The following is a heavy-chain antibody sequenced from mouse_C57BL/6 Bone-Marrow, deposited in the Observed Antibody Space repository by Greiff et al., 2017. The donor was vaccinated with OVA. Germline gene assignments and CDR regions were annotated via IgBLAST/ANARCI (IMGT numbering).Heavy chain of an antibody. CDR1: GYTFTNYW. CDR2: IYPGGGYT. V-gene: IGHV1-63*01. J-gene: IGHJ2*01. CDR3: ARYLLLRFFDY. Sequence: VKLVESGAELVRPGTSVKMSCKASGYTFTNYWIGWAKQRPGHGLEWIGDIYPGGGYTNYNEKFKGKATLTADKSSSTAYMQFSSLTSEDSASYYCARYLLLRFFDYWGQGTTLTVSS. D-gene: IGHD1-1*01.